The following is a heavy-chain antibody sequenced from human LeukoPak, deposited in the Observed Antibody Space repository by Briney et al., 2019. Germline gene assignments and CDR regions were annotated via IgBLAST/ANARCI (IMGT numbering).Heavy chain of an antibody. Sequence: ASVKVSCTASGYTFTVCYKYWVRQAHGQGLELMGWINPNSGGTNNAHKFQGRVTMTRDTSISTDYMELSRLRSDDTAVYYYSWCSYHITQYNWFDPWGQGTLVTVSS. V-gene: IGHV1-2*02. CDR1: GYTFTVCY. CDR2: INPNSGGT. D-gene: IGHD2-8*01. CDR3: SWCSYHITQYNWFDP. J-gene: IGHJ5*02.